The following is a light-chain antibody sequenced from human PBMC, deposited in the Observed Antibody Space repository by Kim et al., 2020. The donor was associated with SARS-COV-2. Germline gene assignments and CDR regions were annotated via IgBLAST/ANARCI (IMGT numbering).Light chain of an antibody. V-gene: IGKV3-15*01. CDR3: QQYNNWWT. Sequence: VMTQSPATLSVSPGERATLSCRASRSISSDLAWYQQRPGQAPKLLIYGASTRATGIPARFSGSGSGTEFTLSISRLQSEDFAVYYCQQYNNWWTFGQGTKVDIK. CDR2: GAS. J-gene: IGKJ1*01. CDR1: RSISSD.